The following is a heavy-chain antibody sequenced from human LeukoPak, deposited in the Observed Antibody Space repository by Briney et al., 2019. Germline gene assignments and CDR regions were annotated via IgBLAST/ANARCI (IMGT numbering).Heavy chain of an antibody. J-gene: IGHJ6*02. CDR2: IYYSGST. V-gene: IGHV4-31*03. CDR1: GDSISSGGYY. D-gene: IGHD2-2*01. CDR3: ARRALWGTSARMDV. Sequence: SETLFLTCTVSGDSISSGGYYWGWLRQHPGKGLEWIGYIYYSGSTYYNPSLKSRVTISVDTSKNQFSLKLSSVTAADTAVYYCARRALWGTSARMDVWGQGTTVTVSS.